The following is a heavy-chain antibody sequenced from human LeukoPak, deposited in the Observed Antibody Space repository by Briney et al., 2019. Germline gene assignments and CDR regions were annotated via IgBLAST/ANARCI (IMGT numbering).Heavy chain of an antibody. CDR3: ARGGIAVAGAEDYYYYGMDV. V-gene: IGHV3-53*01. CDR2: IYSGGYT. J-gene: IGHJ6*02. CDR1: GFTVSSNY. Sequence: GGSLRLSCAASGFTVSSNYMSWVRQAPGKGLEWVSVIYSGGYTYYADSVTGRFTISRDNSKNTLYLQMDSLRAEDTAVYYCARGGIAVAGAEDYYYYGMDVWGQGTTVIVSS. D-gene: IGHD6-19*01.